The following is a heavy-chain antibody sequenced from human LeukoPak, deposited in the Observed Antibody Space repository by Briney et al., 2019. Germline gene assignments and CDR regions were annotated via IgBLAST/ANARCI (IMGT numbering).Heavy chain of an antibody. Sequence: GAALTLFYPATGFTFCDDYMCWIGEAPGKGLEWVSYISSSGSTIYYADSVKGRFTISRDNAKNSLYLQMNSLRAEDTAVYYCARDRKVVHGIMVRDPIIDYWGQGTLVTVSS. CDR1: GFTFCDDY. J-gene: IGHJ4*02. CDR2: ISSSGSTI. D-gene: IGHD3-10*01. CDR3: ARDRKVVHGIMVRDPIIDY. V-gene: IGHV3-11*01.